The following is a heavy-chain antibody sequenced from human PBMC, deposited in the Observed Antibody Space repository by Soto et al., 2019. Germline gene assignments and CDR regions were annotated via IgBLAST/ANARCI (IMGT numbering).Heavy chain of an antibody. CDR2: IIPIFGTA. CDR1: GGTFSSYA. CDR3: ASGPSYYDSSGPQSDY. J-gene: IGHJ4*02. D-gene: IGHD3-22*01. V-gene: IGHV1-69*01. Sequence: QVQLVQSGAEVKKPGSSVKLSCKASGGTFSSYAISWVRQAPGQGLEWMGGIIPIFGTANYAQKFQGRVTITADESTSTAYMELSSLRSEDTAVYYSASGPSYYDSSGPQSDYWGQGTLVTVSS.